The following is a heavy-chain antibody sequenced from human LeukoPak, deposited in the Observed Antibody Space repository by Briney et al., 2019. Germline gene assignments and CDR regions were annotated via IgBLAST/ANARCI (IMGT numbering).Heavy chain of an antibody. CDR1: GGSISSYY. Sequence: SETLSLTXTVSGGSISSYYWSWIRQPPGKGLEWIGYIYYSGSTNYNPSLKSRVTISVDTSKNQFSLKLSSVTAADTAVYYCARSRVNYYDSSGQLDYWGQGTLVTVSS. V-gene: IGHV4-59*01. CDR2: IYYSGST. D-gene: IGHD3-22*01. CDR3: ARSRVNYYDSSGQLDY. J-gene: IGHJ4*02.